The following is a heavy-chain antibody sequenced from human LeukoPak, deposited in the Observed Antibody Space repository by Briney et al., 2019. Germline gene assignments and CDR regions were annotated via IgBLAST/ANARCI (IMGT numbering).Heavy chain of an antibody. CDR2: ISSSGYTI. Sequence: PGGSLRLSCAASGFTFSSYSMNWVRQAPGKGLEWVSYISSSGYTIYYADSVKGRFTISRDNARNSLYLQMNSLRAEDTAVYYCARDKIVGATHFDYWGQGTLVTVSS. CDR1: GFTFSSYS. D-gene: IGHD1-26*01. J-gene: IGHJ4*02. V-gene: IGHV3-48*04. CDR3: ARDKIVGATHFDY.